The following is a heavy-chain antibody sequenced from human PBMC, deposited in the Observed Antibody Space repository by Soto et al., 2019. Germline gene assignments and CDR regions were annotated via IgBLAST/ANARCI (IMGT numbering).Heavy chain of an antibody. V-gene: IGHV4-39*01. D-gene: IGHD6-13*01. CDR2: IYYSGST. CDR1: GGSISSSSYY. CDR3: AITGGSSSWYLHDFDY. J-gene: IGHJ4*02. Sequence: PSETLSLTCTVSGGSISSSSYYWSWIRQPPGKGLEWIGSIYYSGSTYYNPSLKSRVTISVDTSKNQFSLRLSSVTAADTAVYYCAITGGSSSWYLHDFDYWGQGTLVTVSS.